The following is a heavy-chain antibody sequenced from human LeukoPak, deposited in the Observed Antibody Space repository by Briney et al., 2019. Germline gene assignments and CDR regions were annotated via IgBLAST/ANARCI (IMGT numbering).Heavy chain of an antibody. D-gene: IGHD6-13*01. V-gene: IGHV1-3*03. CDR3: ARARYSSSWFDWYFDL. CDR1: GYTFTSYA. CDR2: INAGNGNT. J-gene: IGHJ2*01. Sequence: ASVKVSCKASGYTFTSYAMHWVRQAPGQRLEWMGWINAGNGNTKYSQEFQGRVTITRDTSASTAYMELSSLRSEDMAVYYCARARYSSSWFDWYFDLWGRGTLVTVSS.